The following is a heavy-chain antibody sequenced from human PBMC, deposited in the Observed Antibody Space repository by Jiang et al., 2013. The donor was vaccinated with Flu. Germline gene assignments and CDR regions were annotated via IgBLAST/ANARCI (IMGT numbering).Heavy chain of an antibody. D-gene: IGHD2-21*02. CDR1: SGSISSHY. V-gene: IGHV4-59*08. CDR2: IHNSGTT. CDR3: ARSYCGGDCYSMFGYSYYGMDV. J-gene: IGHJ6*02. Sequence: PGLVKPSETLSLTCTVSSGSISSHYWSWIRQPPGKGLEWIGYIHNSGTTSYNPSLKSRVTISIDTSTNQFSLKLISVTAPDTAVYYCARSYCGGDCYSMFGYSYYGMDVWGQGTTVTVSS.